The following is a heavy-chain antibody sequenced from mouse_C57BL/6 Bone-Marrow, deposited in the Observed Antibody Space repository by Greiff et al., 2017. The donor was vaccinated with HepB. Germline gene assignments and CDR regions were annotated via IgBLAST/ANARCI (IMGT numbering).Heavy chain of an antibody. J-gene: IGHJ2*01. CDR2: FYPGSGSI. D-gene: IGHD1-1*01. V-gene: IGHV1-62-2*01. Sequence: QVQLKESGAELVKPGASVKLSCKASGYTFTEYTIHWVKQRSGQGLEWIGWFYPGSGSIKYNEKFKDKATLTADKSSSTVYMELSRLTSEDSAVYFCARHEDRGFITTVVGGYWGQGTTLTVSS. CDR3: ARHEDRGFITTVVGGY. CDR1: GYTFTEYT.